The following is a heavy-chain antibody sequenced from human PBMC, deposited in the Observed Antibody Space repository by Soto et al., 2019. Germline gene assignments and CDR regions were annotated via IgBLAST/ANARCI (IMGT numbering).Heavy chain of an antibody. J-gene: IGHJ4*02. D-gene: IGHD5-12*01. V-gene: IGHV3-11*04. CDR2: ITSSGGTI. Sequence: APGRRLECVSYITSSGGTIYYTDSVKGRFTISRDKAGRSLYLQMNNLRAEDTAVYYCARERDEDGPSPGYTLGDDCGQGTLFSVS. CDR3: ARERDEDGPSPGYTLGDD.